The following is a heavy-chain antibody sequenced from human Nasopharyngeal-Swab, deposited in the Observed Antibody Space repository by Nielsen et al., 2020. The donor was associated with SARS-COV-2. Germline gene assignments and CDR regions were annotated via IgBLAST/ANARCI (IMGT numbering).Heavy chain of an antibody. V-gene: IGHV3-21*01. CDR2: ISFNGIHI. CDR3: AKDGVLEMWGYFDF. CDR1: GFFFRSYT. J-gene: IGHJ4*02. Sequence: SLKISCAASGFFFRSYTMNWVRQALGKGLEWVSTISFNGIHIYYADSVKGRFTISRDNARNSVFLKMNSLRAEDTAVYYCAKDGVLEMWGYFDFGGQGTMVTVSS. D-gene: IGHD5-24*01.